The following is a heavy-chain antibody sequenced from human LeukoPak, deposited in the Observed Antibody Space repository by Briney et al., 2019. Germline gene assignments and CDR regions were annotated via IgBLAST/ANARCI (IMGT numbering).Heavy chain of an antibody. D-gene: IGHD1-14*01. J-gene: IGHJ4*02. V-gene: IGHV4-38-2*02. CDR2: IYHSGST. Sequence: SETLSLTCTVSGYSISSGYYWGWIRQPPGKGLEWIGSIYHSGSTYYNPSLKSRVTISVDTSKNQFSLKLSSVTVADTAVYYCARRHYRYYFDYWGQGTLVTVSS. CDR3: ARRHYRYYFDY. CDR1: GYSISSGYY.